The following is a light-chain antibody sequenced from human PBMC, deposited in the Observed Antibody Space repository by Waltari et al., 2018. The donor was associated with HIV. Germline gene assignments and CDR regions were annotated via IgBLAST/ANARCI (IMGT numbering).Light chain of an antibody. J-gene: IGLJ3*02. CDR2: SNS. V-gene: IGLV1-44*01. CDR3: GAWDDSLKGFM. Sequence: GQRVTISCSGSRSNIGRNPVSWYQQLPGTAPKLLISSNSQRPSGVPDRFSGSKSGSSASLAISGLQSEDESQYFCGAWDDSLKGFMFGGGTQLTVL. CDR1: RSNIGRNP.